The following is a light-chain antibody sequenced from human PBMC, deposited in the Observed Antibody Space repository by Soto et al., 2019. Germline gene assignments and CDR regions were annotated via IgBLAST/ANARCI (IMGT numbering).Light chain of an antibody. CDR1: QSVSSN. J-gene: IGKJ2*01. CDR2: GAS. V-gene: IGKV3-15*01. CDR3: HQYDGGPYT. Sequence: EIVMTQSPATLSVSPGERATLSCRASQSVSSNVAWYQQIPGQTPRLLIYGASTRATGIPVRFSGSGSGTEFTLTISSLQSEDFAVYYCHQYDGGPYTFGQGTKVEI.